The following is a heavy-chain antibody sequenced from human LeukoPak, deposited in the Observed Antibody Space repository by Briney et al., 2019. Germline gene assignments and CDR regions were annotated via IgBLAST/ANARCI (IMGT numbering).Heavy chain of an antibody. V-gene: IGHV1-18*01. Sequence: GASVKVSCKASGYTFTSYGISWVRQAPGQGLEWMGWISAYNGNTNYAQKLQGRVTMTTDTSTSTAYMELRSLRSDDTAVYYCARDVPQSYDFWSGHNYYFDYWGQGTLVTVSS. D-gene: IGHD3-3*01. CDR2: ISAYNGNT. CDR1: GYTFTSYG. J-gene: IGHJ4*02. CDR3: ARDVPQSYDFWSGHNYYFDY.